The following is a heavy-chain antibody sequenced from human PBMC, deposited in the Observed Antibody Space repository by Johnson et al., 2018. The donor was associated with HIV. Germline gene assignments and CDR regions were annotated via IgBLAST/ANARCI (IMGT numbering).Heavy chain of an antibody. D-gene: IGHD6-19*01. J-gene: IGHJ1*01. CDR2: IGAAGDT. CDR3: AATHDVGDWYARGYFQH. Sequence: VQLVESGGGLVQPGGSLRLSCAASGFTFSTYDMHWVRQTTGKGLEWVSAIGAAGDTYYADSVKGRFTISRENAKNSLYLQMNSLRAEDTAVYYCAATHDVGDWYARGYFQHWGQGTLVTVSS. CDR1: GFTFSTYD. V-gene: IGHV3-13*01.